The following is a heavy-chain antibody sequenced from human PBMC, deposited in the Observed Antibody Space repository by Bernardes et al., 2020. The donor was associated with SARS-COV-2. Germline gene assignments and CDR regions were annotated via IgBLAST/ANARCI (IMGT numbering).Heavy chain of an antibody. J-gene: IGHJ6*02. Sequence: SEPLSLTCTVSGGYFSSYYWSWIRQPPGKGLEWIGYVYYSGSTYYTPSLKSRLTISVDTSKNDFSLRLRSVTAADTAVYYCARGNYYYGMDVWGQGTTVTVSS. CDR3: ARGNYYYGMDV. CDR1: GGYFSSYY. V-gene: IGHV4-59*01. CDR2: VYYSGST.